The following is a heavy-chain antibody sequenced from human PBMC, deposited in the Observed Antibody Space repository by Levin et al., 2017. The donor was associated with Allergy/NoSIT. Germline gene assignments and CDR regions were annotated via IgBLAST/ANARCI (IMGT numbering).Heavy chain of an antibody. Sequence: PSETLSLTCTVSGGSVSSGSYYWSWIRQPPGKGLEWIGYIYYSGSTNYNPSLKSRVTISVDTSKNQFSLKLSSVTAADTAVYYCAGRAGGSYEEAGFDYWGQGTLVTVSS. V-gene: IGHV4-61*01. CDR3: AGRAGGSYEEAGFDY. J-gene: IGHJ4*02. CDR2: IYYSGST. D-gene: IGHD1-26*01. CDR1: GGSVSSGSYY.